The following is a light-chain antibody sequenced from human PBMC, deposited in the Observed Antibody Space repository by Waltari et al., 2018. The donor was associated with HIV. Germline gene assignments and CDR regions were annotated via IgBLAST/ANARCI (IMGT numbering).Light chain of an antibody. V-gene: IGLV2-23*02. CDR3: CSYAGSSTLV. CDR2: EVS. CDR1: SSHIGTYNL. Sequence: QSALTQPPSVSGSPGQSLTISCTGTSSHIGTYNLVSGHQQHPGKAPKTLIYEVSQRPSGVSNRFSGSKSGNTASLTISGLQAEDEADYYCCSYAGSSTLVFGGGTKVTVL. J-gene: IGLJ3*02.